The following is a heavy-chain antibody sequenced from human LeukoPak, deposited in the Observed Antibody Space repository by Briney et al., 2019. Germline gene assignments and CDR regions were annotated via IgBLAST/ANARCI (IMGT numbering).Heavy chain of an antibody. CDR2: IYYSGST. V-gene: IGHV4-39*07. D-gene: IGHD3-9*01. CDR3: ASGVTIPMDGRYDAFDI. Sequence: PSETLSLTCTVSGGSISSSSYYWGWIRQPPGKGLEWIGSIYYSGSTYYNPSLKSRVTISVDTSKNQFSLKLSSVTAADTAVYYCASGVTIPMDGRYDAFDIWGQGTMVTVSS. CDR1: GGSISSSSYY. J-gene: IGHJ3*02.